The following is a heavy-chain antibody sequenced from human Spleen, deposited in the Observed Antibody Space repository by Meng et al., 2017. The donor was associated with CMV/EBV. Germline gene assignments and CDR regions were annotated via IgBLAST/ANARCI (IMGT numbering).Heavy chain of an antibody. CDR1: GFTFTSYW. CDR3: ARYRFLGDAFDI. V-gene: IGHV3-7*01. D-gene: IGHD1-26*01. J-gene: IGHJ3*02. Sequence: GESLKISCAASGFTFTSYWMSWVRQAPGKGLEWVANIKQDGSEKYYVDSVKGRFTISRDNAKNSLYLQMNSLGAEDTAVYHCARYRFLGDAFDIWGQGTMVTVSS. CDR2: IKQDGSEK.